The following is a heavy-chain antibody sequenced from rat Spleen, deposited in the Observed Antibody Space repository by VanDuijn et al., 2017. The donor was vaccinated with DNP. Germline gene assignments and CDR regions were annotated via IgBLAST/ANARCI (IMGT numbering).Heavy chain of an antibody. J-gene: IGHJ2*01. CDR2: ISNSGST. Sequence: EVQLQESGPGLVKPSQSLSLTCSVTGYSITSNYWGWIRRFPGNKMEWIGNISNSGSTTYNPSLKSRISITRDTSKNHFFLHLNSVTTEDTATYYCARWTRYFDYWGQGVMVTVSS. V-gene: IGHV3-1*01. CDR3: ARWTRYFDY. CDR1: GYSITSNY. D-gene: IGHD1-7*01.